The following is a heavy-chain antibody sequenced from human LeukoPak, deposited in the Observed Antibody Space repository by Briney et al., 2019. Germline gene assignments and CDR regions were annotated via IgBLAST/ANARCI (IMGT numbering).Heavy chain of an antibody. CDR2: INHSGST. Sequence: SETLSLTCAVYGGSFSGFYWSWIRQPPGEGLEWIGEINHSGSTNYNPSLKSRVSISVDTSKNQFSLELTSVTAADTAMYFCARRPKSFDYWGQGTLVTVSS. CDR1: GGSFSGFY. CDR3: ARRPKSFDY. V-gene: IGHV4-34*01. D-gene: IGHD6-6*01. J-gene: IGHJ4*02.